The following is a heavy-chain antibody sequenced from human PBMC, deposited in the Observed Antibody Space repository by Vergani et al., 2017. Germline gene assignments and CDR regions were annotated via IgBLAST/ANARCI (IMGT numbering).Heavy chain of an antibody. CDR3: ARTNLHTTIGTSFDY. J-gene: IGHJ4*02. V-gene: IGHV4-31*03. CDR2: IYYSGST. CDR1: GGSISSGGYY. D-gene: IGHD3-22*01. Sequence: QVQLQESGPGLVKPSQTLSLTCTVSGGSISSGGYYWSWIRQHPGEGREWIGYIYYSGSTYYNPSLKSRVTISVETSKNQFSLKLSSVTAANTAVYYCARTNLHTTIGTSFDYWGQGTLVTVSS.